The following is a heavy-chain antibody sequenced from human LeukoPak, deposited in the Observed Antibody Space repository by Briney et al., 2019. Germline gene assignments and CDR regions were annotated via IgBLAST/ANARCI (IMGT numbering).Heavy chain of an antibody. CDR3: ARDMTGYYTIDY. CDR2: ISYDGSNK. CDR1: GFTFSSYG. Sequence: GGSLRLSCAASGFTFSSYGMHWVRQAPGKGLEWVAVISYDGSNKYYADSVKGRFTISRDNSKNTLYLQMNSLRAEDTAVYYCARDMTGYYTIDYWGQGTLVTVSS. J-gene: IGHJ4*02. V-gene: IGHV3-30*03. D-gene: IGHD3/OR15-3a*01.